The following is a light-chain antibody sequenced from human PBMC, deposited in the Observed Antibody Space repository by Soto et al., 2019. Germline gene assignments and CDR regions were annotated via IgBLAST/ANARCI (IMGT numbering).Light chain of an antibody. CDR2: WAS. CDR1: QSLFYTSNKRNY. CDR3: HQYFSAPQA. Sequence: DIVMSQSPDSLAVSLGERATIKCKSSQSLFYTSNKRNYLAWYQQKPGQRPRLLISWASTRESGVPDRFSAGRSGTDFTLTITNLQADDVATYYCHQYFSAPQAFGGGTKVEI. V-gene: IGKV4-1*01. J-gene: IGKJ4*01.